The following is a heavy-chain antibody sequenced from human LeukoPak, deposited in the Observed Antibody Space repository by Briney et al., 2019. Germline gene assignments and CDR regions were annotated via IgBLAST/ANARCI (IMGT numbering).Heavy chain of an antibody. CDR1: GGSISSYY. Sequence: PSETLSLTCTVSGGSISSYYWSWIRQPPGKGLEWIGYIYYSGSTNYNPSLKSRVTISVDTSKNQFSLKLSSVTAADTAVYYCARSRTVSGYCSSTSCGDDAFDIWGQGTMVTVSS. J-gene: IGHJ3*02. CDR3: ARSRTVSGYCSSTSCGDDAFDI. CDR2: IYYSGST. V-gene: IGHV4-59*01. D-gene: IGHD2-2*01.